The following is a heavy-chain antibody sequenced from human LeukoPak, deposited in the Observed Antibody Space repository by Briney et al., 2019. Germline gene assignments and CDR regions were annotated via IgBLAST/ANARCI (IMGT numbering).Heavy chain of an antibody. V-gene: IGHV3-21*01. Sequence: NPGGSVRLLRAASGFTFRSYCVNWVRHAAGRGLELVSCISSSSNYIYYAGSVKGRFNISRDNAKNSLYLQMNSLRAEDTAVYYCARDETSGDYWGQGTLVTVSS. D-gene: IGHD1-26*01. CDR1: GFTFRSYC. CDR2: ISSSSNYI. CDR3: ARDETSGDY. J-gene: IGHJ4*02.